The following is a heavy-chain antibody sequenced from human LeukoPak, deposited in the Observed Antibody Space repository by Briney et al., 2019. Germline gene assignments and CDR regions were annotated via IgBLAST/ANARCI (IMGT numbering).Heavy chain of an antibody. D-gene: IGHD3-10*01. J-gene: IGHJ3*02. CDR1: GRSISSSSYY. V-gene: IGHV4-39*07. CDR2: IFYSGST. CDR3: ARGHGSGSYYNGYAFDI. Sequence: SETLSLTCTVSGRSISSSSYYWGWIREPPGKGLEWIGSIFYSGSTYYNPSLKSRVTISVDTSKNQFSLKLSSVTAADTAVYYCARGHGSGSYYNGYAFDIWGQGTMVTVSS.